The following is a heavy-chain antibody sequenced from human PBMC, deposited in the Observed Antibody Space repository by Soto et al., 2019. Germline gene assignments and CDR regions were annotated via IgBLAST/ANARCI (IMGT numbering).Heavy chain of an antibody. V-gene: IGHV4-30-4*01. CDR1: GGSISSGDYY. Sequence: QVQLQESGPGLVKPSQTLSLTCTVSGGSISSGDYYWSWIRQPPGKGLEWIGYIYYSGSTYYNPSLKSRVTISVDTSNNQFSLKLSSVNAAHTAVYYCARDEGGYCRGGSCYSRWFDPWGQGTLVTVSS. CDR2: IYYSGST. CDR3: ARDEGGYCRGGSCYSRWFDP. J-gene: IGHJ5*02. D-gene: IGHD2-15*01.